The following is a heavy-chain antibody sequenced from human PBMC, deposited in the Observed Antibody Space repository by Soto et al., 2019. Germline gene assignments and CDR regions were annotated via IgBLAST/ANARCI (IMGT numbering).Heavy chain of an antibody. D-gene: IGHD6-13*01. CDR1: GVSISSSNW. J-gene: IGHJ6*02. CDR2: ISHSVSI. CDR3: PRGGLAIGYDYYYGVDV. V-gene: IGHV4-4*02. Sequence: QVQLPESVPGLVKPSGTLSLTCAVSGVSISSSNWWSWVRQPPGKGLEWIGEISHSVSINYNPSLKCRVTISVDKSKIQFSLKLSSVTAADTAVYYCPRGGLAIGYDYYYGVDVWGHGTTVAVSS.